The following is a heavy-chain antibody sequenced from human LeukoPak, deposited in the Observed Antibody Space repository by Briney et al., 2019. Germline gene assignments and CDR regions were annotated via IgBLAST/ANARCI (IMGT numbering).Heavy chain of an antibody. J-gene: IGHJ3*02. CDR2: IYTSGST. CDR3: ARDLGRTGAFDI. V-gene: IGHV4-61*02. CDR1: GGSISSGSYY. D-gene: IGHD1-14*01. Sequence: SETLSPTCTVSGGSISSGSYYWSWIRQPAGKGLEWIVRIYTSGSTNYNPFLKSRVTISVDTSKNQFSLKLSSVTAADTAVYYCARDLGRTGAFDIWGQGTMVTVSS.